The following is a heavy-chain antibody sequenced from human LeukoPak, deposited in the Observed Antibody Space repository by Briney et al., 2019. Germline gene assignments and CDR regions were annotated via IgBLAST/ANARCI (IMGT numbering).Heavy chain of an antibody. CDR3: AKGLLAGYYIIDY. J-gene: IGHJ4*02. CDR1: GFIFKNYG. Sequence: GESLRLSCAASGFIFKNYGMSWVRQAPGKGLEWVSAISGSGGSTYYADSVKGRFTISRDNSKNTLYLQMNSLRAEDTAVYYCAKGLLAGYYIIDYWGQGTLVTVSS. CDR2: ISGSGGST. D-gene: IGHD3-9*01. V-gene: IGHV3-23*01.